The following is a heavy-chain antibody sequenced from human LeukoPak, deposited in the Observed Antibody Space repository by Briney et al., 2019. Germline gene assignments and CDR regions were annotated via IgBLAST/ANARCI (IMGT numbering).Heavy chain of an antibody. D-gene: IGHD2-2*01. CDR3: AKDGYCSSTSCPRAYYYGMDV. Sequence: GGSLRLSCAASGFTFSSYAMSWVRQAPGKGLEWDSAISGSGGSTYYADSVKGRFTISRDNSKNTLYLQMNSLRAEDTAVYYCAKDGYCSSTSCPRAYYYGMDVWGQGTTVTVSS. CDR1: GFTFSSYA. V-gene: IGHV3-23*01. J-gene: IGHJ6*02. CDR2: ISGSGGST.